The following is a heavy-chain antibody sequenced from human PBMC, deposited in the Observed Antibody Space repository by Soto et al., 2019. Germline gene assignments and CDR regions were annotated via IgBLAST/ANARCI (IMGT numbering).Heavy chain of an antibody. V-gene: IGHV1-18*01. D-gene: IGHD3-10*01. CDR3: AKAVVLLWFGEPYYYYYGMDV. Sequence: VASVKVSCKASGYTFTSYGISWVRQAPGQGLEWMGWISAYNGNTNYAQKLQGRVTMTTDTSTSTAYMELRSLTSDDTAVYYGAKAVVLLWFGEPYYYYYGMDVWGQGATVTVSS. J-gene: IGHJ6*02. CDR1: GYTFTSYG. CDR2: ISAYNGNT.